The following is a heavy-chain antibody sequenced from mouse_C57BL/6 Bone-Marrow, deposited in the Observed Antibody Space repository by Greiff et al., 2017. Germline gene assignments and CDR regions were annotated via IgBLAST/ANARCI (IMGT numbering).Heavy chain of an antibody. CDR3: ARWTYGKSY. V-gene: IGHV1-61*01. D-gene: IGHD2-1*01. Sequence: QVQLQQPGAELVRPGSSVKLSCKASGYTFTSYWMDWVKQRPGQGLEWIGNIYPSDSETHYNQKFKDKATLTVDKSSSTAYMQLSSLTSEDSAVYYFARWTYGKSYWGQGTTLTVSS. CDR2: IYPSDSET. J-gene: IGHJ2*01. CDR1: GYTFTSYW.